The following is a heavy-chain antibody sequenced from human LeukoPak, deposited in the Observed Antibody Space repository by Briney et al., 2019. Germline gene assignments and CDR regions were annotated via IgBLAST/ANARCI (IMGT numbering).Heavy chain of an antibody. J-gene: IGHJ4*02. CDR3: AKDKDPWKSTSISDFDY. Sequence: QSGGSLRLSCAASGFTFSTYGMRWVRQAPGKGLGWVAFIRYDGSNKYYADSVKGRFTISRDNSKNTLYLKMYSLRAEDTAVYFCAKDKDPWKSTSISDFDYWGQGTLVTVSS. D-gene: IGHD1-1*01. CDR1: GFTFSTYG. CDR2: IRYDGSNK. V-gene: IGHV3-30*02.